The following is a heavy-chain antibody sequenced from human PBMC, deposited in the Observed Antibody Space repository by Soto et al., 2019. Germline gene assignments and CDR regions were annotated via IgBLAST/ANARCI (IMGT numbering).Heavy chain of an antibody. CDR2: ISGSGGST. CDR1: GLTFSSYA. Sequence: EVQLLESGGGVVQPGGSLRLSCAASGLTFSSYAMSWVRQAPGKGLEWVSTISGSGGSTFYGDSVKGRFTISRDNSKSTLYLQMNSLRAEDTAEYYCAKDLVGGWILDYWGQGTLVTVSS. D-gene: IGHD5-18*01. CDR3: AKDLVGGWILDY. J-gene: IGHJ4*02. V-gene: IGHV3-23*01.